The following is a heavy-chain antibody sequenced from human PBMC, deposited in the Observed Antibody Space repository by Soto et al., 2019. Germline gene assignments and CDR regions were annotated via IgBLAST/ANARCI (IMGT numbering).Heavy chain of an antibody. CDR1: GYTFTSYA. CDR2: ISAYNGNT. J-gene: IGHJ3*02. Sequence: ASVKVSCKASGYTFTSYAMHWVRQAPGQRLEWMGWISAYNGNTNYAQKLQGRVTMTTDTSTSTAYMELRSLRSDDTAVYYCARDSVLAENAFDIWGQGTMVTVSS. D-gene: IGHD3-16*01. CDR3: ARDSVLAENAFDI. V-gene: IGHV1-18*01.